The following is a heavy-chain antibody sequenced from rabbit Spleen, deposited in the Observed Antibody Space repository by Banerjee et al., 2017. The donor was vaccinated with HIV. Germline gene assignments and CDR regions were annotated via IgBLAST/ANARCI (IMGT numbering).Heavy chain of an antibody. CDR2: INAVTGKA. Sequence: QEQLVESGGGLVKPEGSLTLTCKASGVSFSDKDVMCWVRQAPGKGLEWIACINAVTGKAVYASWAKGRFTFSKTSSTTVTLQMTSLTAADTATYFCVRDLVTVIGWNFNLWGPGTLVTVS. V-gene: IGHV1S45*01. D-gene: IGHD5-1*01. CDR1: GVSFSDKDV. J-gene: IGHJ4*01. CDR3: VRDLVTVIGWNFNL.